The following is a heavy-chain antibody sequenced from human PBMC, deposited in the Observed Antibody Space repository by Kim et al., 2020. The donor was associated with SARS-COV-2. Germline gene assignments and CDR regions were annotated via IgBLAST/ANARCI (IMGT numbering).Heavy chain of an antibody. V-gene: IGHV3-33*06. CDR3: ANFES. J-gene: IGHJ4*02. Sequence: GGSLRLSCAASGFTFSVYGMHWVRQAPGKGLEWVAVIRSDGSNKYYADSVKGRFTISRHNSNNMLFLQMNSLRAEDTAVYYCANFESWGQGTLVTVSS. CDR1: GFTFSVYG. CDR2: IRSDGSNK.